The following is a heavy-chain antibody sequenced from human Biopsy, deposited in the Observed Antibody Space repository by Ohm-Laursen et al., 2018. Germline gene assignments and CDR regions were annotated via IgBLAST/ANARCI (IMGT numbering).Heavy chain of an antibody. CDR1: GFTFNNYG. CDR2: IFYDGSNT. D-gene: IGHD5-18*01. V-gene: IGHV3-30*18. J-gene: IGHJ6*02. Sequence: SLRLSCTASGFTFNNYGMQWVRQAPGKGLEWVAFIFYDGSNTYYADSVKGRFTISRDNSRDTLYLQMSSQRAEDTAVYYCAKDRYNYTPIGGFSMDVWGQGTTVTVSS. CDR3: AKDRYNYTPIGGFSMDV.